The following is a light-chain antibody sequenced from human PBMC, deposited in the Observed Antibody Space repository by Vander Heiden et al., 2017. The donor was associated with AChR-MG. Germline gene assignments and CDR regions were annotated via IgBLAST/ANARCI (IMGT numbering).Light chain of an antibody. CDR1: SSNIGSNY. Sequence: QSVLTQPPSASGTPGQRVTISCSGSSSNIGSNYVFWYQQLPGTAPKLLIYRNNQRPSGVSDRFSGSKSGTSASLAISGLRSEDEADYYCAVWDDSLSAWVFGGGTKLTVL. CDR2: RNN. CDR3: AVWDDSLSAWV. J-gene: IGLJ3*02. V-gene: IGLV1-47*01.